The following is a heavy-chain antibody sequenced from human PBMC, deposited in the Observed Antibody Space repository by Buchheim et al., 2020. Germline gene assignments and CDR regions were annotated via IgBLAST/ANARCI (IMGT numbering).Heavy chain of an antibody. V-gene: IGHV4-61*02. Sequence: QVQLQESGPGLVKPSQTLSLTCTVSGGSISSGSYYWSWIRQPAGKELEWIGRIYTSGSTNYNPSLKSRVTISVDTSKNQFSLKLSSVTAADTAVYYCARNTRDYYYYGMDVWGQGTT. CDR1: GGSISSGSYY. J-gene: IGHJ6*02. CDR2: IYTSGST. CDR3: ARNTRDYYYYGMDV. D-gene: IGHD2/OR15-2a*01.